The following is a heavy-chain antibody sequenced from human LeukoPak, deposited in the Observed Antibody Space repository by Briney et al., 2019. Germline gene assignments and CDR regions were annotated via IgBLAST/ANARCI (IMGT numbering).Heavy chain of an antibody. CDR3: ARKGVYYYGMDV. J-gene: IGHJ6*02. CDR1: GFTFSSYS. V-gene: IGHV3-21*01. Sequence: PGGSLRLSCAASGFTFSSYSMNWVRQAPGKGLEWVSSISSSSSYIYYADSVKGRCTISRDNAKNSLYLQMNSLRAEDTAVYYCARKGVYYYGMDVWGQRTTDTVSS. CDR2: ISSSSSYI.